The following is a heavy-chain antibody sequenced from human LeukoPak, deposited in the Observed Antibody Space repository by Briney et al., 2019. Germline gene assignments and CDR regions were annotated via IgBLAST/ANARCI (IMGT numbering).Heavy chain of an antibody. CDR3: VRDRRGNSGVYYFDY. CDR2: INPSGGST. J-gene: IGHJ4*02. D-gene: IGHD1-26*01. V-gene: IGHV1-46*01. Sequence: ASVKVSCKASGYTFTSYYMHWVRQAPGQGLEWMGIINPSGGSTNYNPSLKSRVTMSVDTSKNQFSLKLTSVTAADTAVYYCVRDRRGNSGVYYFDYWGQGTLVTVSS. CDR1: GYTFTSYY.